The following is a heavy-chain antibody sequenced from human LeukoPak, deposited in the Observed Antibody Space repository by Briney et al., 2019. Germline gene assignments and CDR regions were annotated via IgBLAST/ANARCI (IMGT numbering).Heavy chain of an antibody. CDR3: ARDPGVRWLVGFDY. J-gene: IGHJ4*02. CDR1: GFTFSTYG. V-gene: IGHV3-33*01. CDR2: IWYDGSNK. D-gene: IGHD6-19*01. Sequence: GGSLRLSCAASGFTFSTYGMHWVRQAPGKGLEWVADIWYDGSNKYYEDSVKGRFTISRDNSKNTLYLQMNSLRAEDTAVYYCARDPGVRWLVGFDYWGQGTLVTVSS.